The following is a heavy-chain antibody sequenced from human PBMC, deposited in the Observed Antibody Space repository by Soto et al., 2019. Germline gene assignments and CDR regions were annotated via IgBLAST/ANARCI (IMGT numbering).Heavy chain of an antibody. CDR3: ARDSFLPSRTIPFDY. V-gene: IGHV3-48*02. CDR2: ISSSSSTI. CDR1: GFTFSSYS. Sequence: GGSLRLSCAASGFTFSSYSMNWVRQAPGKGLEWVSYISSSSSTIYYADSVKGRFTISRDNAKNSLYLQMNSLRDEDTAVYYCARDSFLPSRTIPFDYWGQGTLVTVSS. J-gene: IGHJ4*02. D-gene: IGHD6-13*01.